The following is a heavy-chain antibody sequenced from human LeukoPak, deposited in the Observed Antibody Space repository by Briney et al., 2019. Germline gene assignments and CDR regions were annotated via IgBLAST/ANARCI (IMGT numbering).Heavy chain of an antibody. CDR3: AEGIAVALAFDI. V-gene: IGHV1-69*02. CDR1: GGTFGSYT. J-gene: IGHJ3*02. CDR2: IIPILGIA. Sequence: SVKVSCKASGGTFGSYTISWVRQAPGQGLEWMGRIIPILGIANYAQKFQGRVTITADKSTSTAYMELSSLRSEDTAVYYCAEGIAVALAFDIWGQGTMVTVSS. D-gene: IGHD6-19*01.